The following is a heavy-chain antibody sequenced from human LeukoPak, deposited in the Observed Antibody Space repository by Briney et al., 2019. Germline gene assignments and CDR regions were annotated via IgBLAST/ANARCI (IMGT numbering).Heavy chain of an antibody. CDR1: GYTFDTYW. CDR2: IYPGDSDT. J-gene: IGHJ4*02. CDR3: ARRSGYSSSWYFDY. D-gene: IGHD6-13*01. V-gene: IGHV5-51*01. Sequence: GESLKISCKGSGYTFDTYWIGWVRQMPGKGLEWMGIIYPGDSDTKYRPSFQGQVTFSVDKSTTTAYLHWSSLKASDTAMYYCARRSGYSSSWYFDYWGQGTLVTVSS.